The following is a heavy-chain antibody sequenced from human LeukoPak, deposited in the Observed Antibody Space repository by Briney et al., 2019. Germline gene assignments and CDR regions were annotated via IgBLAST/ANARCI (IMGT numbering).Heavy chain of an antibody. CDR1: GYTFTSYG. CDR2: VSAYNGNT. CDR3: ARDLVATRGLPY. V-gene: IGHV1-18*01. J-gene: IGHJ4*02. D-gene: IGHD2-15*01. Sequence: GASVRVSSKASGYTFTSYGISWVRQAPGQGLEWMGWVSAYNGNTNYAQKLQGRVTITTDTSTSTAYMELRSLRSDDTAVYYSARDLVATRGLPYWGQGALVTVSP.